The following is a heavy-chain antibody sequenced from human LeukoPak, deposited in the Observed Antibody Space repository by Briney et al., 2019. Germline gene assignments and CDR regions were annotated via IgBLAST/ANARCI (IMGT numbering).Heavy chain of an antibody. D-gene: IGHD6-19*01. CDR3: GRTGSSSGFRSLDL. J-gene: IGHJ3*01. Sequence: PGGSLRLSCAASGFSFSTYWKHWVRQAPGEGLEWVANIKEDGSEKNYVDSVKGRFTISRDNAENSLYLQMNSLRVEDTALYYCGRTGSSSGFRSLDLWGQGTTVTVSS. CDR1: GFSFSTYW. CDR2: IKEDGSEK. V-gene: IGHV3-7*01.